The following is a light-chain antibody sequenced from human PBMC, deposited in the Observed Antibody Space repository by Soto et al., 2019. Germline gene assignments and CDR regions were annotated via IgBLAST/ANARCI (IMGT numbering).Light chain of an antibody. CDR3: QQANSFPLT. V-gene: IGKV1-12*01. CDR2: AAS. J-gene: IGKJ4*01. CDR1: QGISSS. Sequence: DIQMTQSPSSVSASVGDRVTITCRASQGISSSLAWYQQKPGKAPNLLIYAASNLQSGVPSRFSGSVAGTDFSHTISSLQPEDFATFYCQQANSFPLTFGGGTKVDVK.